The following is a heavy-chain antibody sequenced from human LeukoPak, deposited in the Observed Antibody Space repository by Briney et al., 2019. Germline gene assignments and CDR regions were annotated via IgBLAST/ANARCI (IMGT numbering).Heavy chain of an antibody. Sequence: ASVKVSCKTSGYTFTSLDINWVRQATGQGLEWMGWINPNSGNRGYAQQFQGRVTITRDTSIRTAYMELTNLRSEDTAVYYCARGQGYGLLNALDYWGQGTLVTVSS. J-gene: IGHJ4*02. CDR1: GYTFTSLD. V-gene: IGHV1-8*03. CDR2: INPNSGNR. CDR3: ARGQGYGLLNALDY. D-gene: IGHD4-17*01.